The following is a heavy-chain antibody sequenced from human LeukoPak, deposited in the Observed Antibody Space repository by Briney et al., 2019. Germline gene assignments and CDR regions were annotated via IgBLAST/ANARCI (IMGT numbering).Heavy chain of an antibody. CDR3: ARGGVSGSDSGILGHDY. CDR2: ISSGSSYK. D-gene: IGHD3-10*01. V-gene: IGHV3-21*01. Sequence: GGSLRLSCAASAFTFSTYSMNWVRQAPGKGLEWVSSISSGSSYKYYADSVKGRFTIFRDNAKNSLYLQMNSLRAEDTAVYYCARGGVSGSDSGILGHDYWGQGTLVTVSS. J-gene: IGHJ4*02. CDR1: AFTFSTYS.